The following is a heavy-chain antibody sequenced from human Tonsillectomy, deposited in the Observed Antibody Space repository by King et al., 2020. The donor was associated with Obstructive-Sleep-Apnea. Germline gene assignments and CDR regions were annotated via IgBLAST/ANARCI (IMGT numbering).Heavy chain of an antibody. CDR3: AREAYGSGWYRGSFFGY. Sequence: QLVQSGGGLVQPGGSLRLSCAASGFTFSSYSMNWVRQAPGKGLEWVSYISSGSSSIYYADSVKGRFAISRDNAKNSLYLQMNSLRAEDTAVYFCAREAYGSGWYRGSFFGYWGQGTLVTVSS. D-gene: IGHD6-19*01. J-gene: IGHJ4*02. CDR2: ISSGSSSI. CDR1: GFTFSSYS. V-gene: IGHV3-48*04.